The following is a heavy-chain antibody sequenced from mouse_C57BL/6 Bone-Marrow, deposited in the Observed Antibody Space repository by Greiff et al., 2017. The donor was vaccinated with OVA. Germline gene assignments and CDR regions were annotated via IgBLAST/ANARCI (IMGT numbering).Heavy chain of an antibody. V-gene: IGHV1-26*01. Sequence: EVQLQQSGPELVKPGASVKISCKASGYTFTDYYMNWVKQSHGKSLEWIGDINPNNGGTSYNQKFKGKATLTVDKSSSTAYMELRSLTSEDSAVYYCARPYYGYDVYYFDYWGQGTTLTVSS. D-gene: IGHD2-9*01. J-gene: IGHJ2*01. CDR3: ARPYYGYDVYYFDY. CDR2: INPNNGGT. CDR1: GYTFTDYY.